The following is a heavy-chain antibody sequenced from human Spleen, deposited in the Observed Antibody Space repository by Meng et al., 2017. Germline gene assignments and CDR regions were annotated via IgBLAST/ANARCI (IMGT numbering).Heavy chain of an antibody. V-gene: IGHV3-38-3*01. J-gene: IGHJ4*02. CDR3: ANDAGCIPGTMFGY. D-gene: IGHD2-21*01. CDR1: GFTVSSNE. Sequence: GESLKISCAASGFTVSSNEMSWVRQAPGKGLEWVSSISGDSTYYADSGKGRFTISRDNSKDTFYLQMNSLRAEDTAEYYCANDAGCIPGTMFGYWGQGTLVTVSS. CDR2: ISGDST.